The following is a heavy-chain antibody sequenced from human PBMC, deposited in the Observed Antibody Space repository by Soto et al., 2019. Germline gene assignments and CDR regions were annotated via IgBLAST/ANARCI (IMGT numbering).Heavy chain of an antibody. CDR2: VSYDGNDK. CDR1: GFTFSSYG. J-gene: IGHJ5*02. V-gene: IGHV3-30*03. Sequence: PGGSLRLSCAASGFTFSSYGMHCVRQAPGKGLEWVAGVSYDGNDKDYADSVKGRLTISRDNSKNTLYLQMNSLRVEDTAVYYCARGKGNNWNYIWFDPWGQGTLVTVSS. CDR3: ARGKGNNWNYIWFDP. D-gene: IGHD1-7*01.